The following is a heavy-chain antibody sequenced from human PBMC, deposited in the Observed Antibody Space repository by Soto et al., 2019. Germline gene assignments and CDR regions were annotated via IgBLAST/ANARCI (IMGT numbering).Heavy chain of an antibody. V-gene: IGHV4-31*03. CDR1: GGSISSGGYY. J-gene: IGHJ5*02. CDR3: AREEIAAAGYWFDP. CDR2: IYYSGST. Sequence: QVQLQESGPGLVKPSQTLSLTCTVSGGSISSGGYYWSWIRQHPGKGLEWIGYIYYSGSTYYNPSLKSRVTLSVDTSKNQFSLKLSSVTAADTAVYYCAREEIAAAGYWFDPWGQGTLVTVSS. D-gene: IGHD6-13*01.